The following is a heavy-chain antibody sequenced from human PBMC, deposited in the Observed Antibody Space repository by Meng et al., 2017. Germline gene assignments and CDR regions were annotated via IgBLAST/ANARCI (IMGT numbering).Heavy chain of an antibody. D-gene: IGHD3-10*01. CDR2: MNPNSGNT. CDR3: ARGYYGSGLFDP. V-gene: IGHV1-8*03. CDR1: GYTFTSYD. Sequence: VQLVTSGAEVMKPGASVKVSCTASGYTFTSYDINWVRQATGQGLEWMGWMNPNSGNTGYAQKFQGRVTITRNTSISTAYMELSSLRSEDTAVYYCARGYYGSGLFDPWGQGTLVTVSS. J-gene: IGHJ5*02.